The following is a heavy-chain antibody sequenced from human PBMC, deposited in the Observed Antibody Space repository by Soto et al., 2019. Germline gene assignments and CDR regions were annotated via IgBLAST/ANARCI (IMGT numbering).Heavy chain of an antibody. Sequence: ASETLSLTCTVSGGSISSYYRSWIRQPPGKGLEWIGYIYYSGSTYYNPSLKSRVTISVDTSKNQFSLKLSSVTAADTAVYYCARAARQVTMVRGVITHYYGMDVWGQGTTVTVS. CDR3: ARAARQVTMVRGVITHYYGMDV. J-gene: IGHJ6*02. V-gene: IGHV4-59*08. CDR1: GGSISSYY. D-gene: IGHD3-10*01. CDR2: IYYSGST.